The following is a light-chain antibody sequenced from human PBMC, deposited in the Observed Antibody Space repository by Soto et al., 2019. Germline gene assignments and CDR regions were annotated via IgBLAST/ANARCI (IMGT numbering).Light chain of an antibody. CDR2: EVS. CDR1: TSDVGGFDS. V-gene: IGLV2-14*01. J-gene: IGLJ3*02. CDR3: SSYTTSNTWL. Sequence: QSVLTQPASVSGSPGQSITISCTATTSDVGGFDSVSWYQQHPGTAPRVIIYEVSNRPSGVSYRFSGSKSANTASLTISGLQADDEADYYCSSYTTSNTWLFGGGTKLPS.